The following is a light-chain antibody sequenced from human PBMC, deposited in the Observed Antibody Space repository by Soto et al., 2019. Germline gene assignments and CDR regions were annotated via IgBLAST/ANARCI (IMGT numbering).Light chain of an antibody. CDR3: GTWDSSLSAGV. Sequence: QSVLTQPPSLSAAPGQTVTISCSGSSSNIGNNFVSWYQQLPGTAPKLLIYDNNKRPSGIPDRFSGPKSGTSATLGITGVQTGDEADFYCGTWDSSLSAGVFGGGTKLTVL. J-gene: IGLJ2*01. CDR1: SSNIGNNF. V-gene: IGLV1-51*01. CDR2: DNN.